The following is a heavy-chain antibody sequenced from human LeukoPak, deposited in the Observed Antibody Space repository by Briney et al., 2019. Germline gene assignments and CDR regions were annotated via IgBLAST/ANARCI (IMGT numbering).Heavy chain of an antibody. Sequence: PGGSLRLSCAASGFTFSSYVMTWVRQVPGRGLEWVSTISGSGGYTYYADSVKGRFTISRDKSMNTLYLQMNSLRADDTAVFYCAKQWGSGGWYAFDSWGQGTLVTVSS. CDR1: GFTFSSYV. CDR3: AKQWGSGGWYAFDS. J-gene: IGHJ4*02. CDR2: ISGSGGYT. D-gene: IGHD6-19*01. V-gene: IGHV3-23*01.